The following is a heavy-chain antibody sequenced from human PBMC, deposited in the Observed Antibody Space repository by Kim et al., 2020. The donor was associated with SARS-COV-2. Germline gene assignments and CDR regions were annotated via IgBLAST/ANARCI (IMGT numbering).Heavy chain of an antibody. Sequence: GGSLRLSCAASGFTFSSYAMHWVRQAPGKGLEWVAVISYDGSNKYYADSVKGRFTISRDNSKNTLYLQMNSLRAEDTAVYYCARDNNDAFDIWGQGTMVTVSS. CDR2: ISYDGSNK. V-gene: IGHV3-30-3*01. J-gene: IGHJ3*02. CDR3: ARDNNDAFDI. CDR1: GFTFSSYA.